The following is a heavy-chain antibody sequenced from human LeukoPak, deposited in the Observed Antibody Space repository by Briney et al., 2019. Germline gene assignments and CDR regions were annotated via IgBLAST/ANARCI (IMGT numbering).Heavy chain of an antibody. V-gene: IGHV3-20*04. CDR1: GFTFDDYG. CDR2: INWNGGST. D-gene: IGHD5-18*01. CDR3: ARDPTTDTANWFDP. J-gene: IGHJ5*02. Sequence: PGGSLRLSCAASGFTFDDYGMSWVRRAPGKGLEWVSGINWNGGSTGYADSVKGRFTISRDNAKNSLYLQMNSLRAEDTALYYCARDPTTDTANWFDPWGQGTLVTVSS.